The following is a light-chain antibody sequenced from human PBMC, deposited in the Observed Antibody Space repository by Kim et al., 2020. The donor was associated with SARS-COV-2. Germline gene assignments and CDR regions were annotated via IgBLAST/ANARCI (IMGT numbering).Light chain of an antibody. J-gene: IGKJ4*01. CDR2: GAS. CDR3: QQYHDWPLT. Sequence: SVAPGERATLACRASQSVNSNLAWYQQKPGQAPRLLIYGASARATGIPARFSGSGSGTEFTLTISSLQSEDFAVYFCQQYHDWPLTFGGGTKLEI. V-gene: IGKV3-15*01. CDR1: QSVNSN.